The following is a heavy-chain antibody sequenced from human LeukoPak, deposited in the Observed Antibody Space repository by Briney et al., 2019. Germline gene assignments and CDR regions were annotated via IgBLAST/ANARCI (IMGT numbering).Heavy chain of an antibody. CDR1: GFTFNKFA. D-gene: IGHD6-19*01. V-gene: IGHV3-23*01. J-gene: IGHJ5*02. CDR2: ISINGDGT. CDR3: AKDLLFPRVGSES. Sequence: GGSLRLSCAASGFTFNKFALSWVRQAPGKGLEWVSAISINGDGTYYADSVRGRFTISRDNSKNTLYLQMNSLKTEDTAVYYCAKDLLFPRVGSESWGQGTLVTVSS.